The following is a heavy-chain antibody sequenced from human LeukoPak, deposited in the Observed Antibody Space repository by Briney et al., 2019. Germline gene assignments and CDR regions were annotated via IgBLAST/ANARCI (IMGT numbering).Heavy chain of an antibody. CDR2: IIPIFGTA. Sequence: VASVKVSCKASGYTFTSYYMHWVRQAPGQGLEWMGGIIPIFGTANYAQKFQGRVTITADKSTSTAYMELSSLRSEDTAVYYCARASEYQQFDYYYYYMDVWGKGTTVTVSS. V-gene: IGHV1-69*06. J-gene: IGHJ6*03. D-gene: IGHD2-2*01. CDR3: ARASEYQQFDYYYYYMDV. CDR1: GYTFTSYY.